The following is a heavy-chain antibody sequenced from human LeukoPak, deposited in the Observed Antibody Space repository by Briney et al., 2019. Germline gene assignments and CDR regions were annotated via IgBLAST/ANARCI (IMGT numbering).Heavy chain of an antibody. CDR1: GFTFSDYY. Sequence: GGSLRLSCAASGFTFSDYYMSWIRQAPGKGLEWVSYISSSSSYTNYADSVKGRFTISRDNAKNSLYLQMNSLRVEDTGVYYCVGGIGWLPDYWGQGTLVTVSS. CDR3: VGGIGWLPDY. V-gene: IGHV3-11*06. D-gene: IGHD6-19*01. CDR2: ISSSSSYT. J-gene: IGHJ4*02.